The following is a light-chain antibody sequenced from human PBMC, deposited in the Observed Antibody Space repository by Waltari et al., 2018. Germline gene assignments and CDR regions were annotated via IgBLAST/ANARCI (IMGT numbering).Light chain of an antibody. CDR3: QHYVRLPVS. CDR2: GAS. V-gene: IGKV3-20*01. J-gene: IGKJ1*01. CDR1: QSVSRS. Sequence: VLTPSPGTLAFSPGERPRLSCRASQSVSRSLAWYQQKPGQAPRLLIYGASSRATGVPDRFSGSGSGTDFSLTISRLEPEEFAVYYCQHYVRLPVSFGQGTKVEIK.